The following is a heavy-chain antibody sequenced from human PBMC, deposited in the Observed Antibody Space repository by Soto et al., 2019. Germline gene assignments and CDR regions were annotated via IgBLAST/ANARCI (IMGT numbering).Heavy chain of an antibody. CDR2: INAGNGNT. V-gene: IGHV1-3*01. CDR3: ARVILAYCSGGSCYSSYAFDI. Sequence: GASVKVSCKASGYTFTSYAMHWVRQAPGQRLEWMGWINAGNGNTKYSQKFQGRVTITRDTSASTAYMELSSLRSEDTAVYYCARVILAYCSGGSCYSSYAFDIRGQRTTVTVSS. D-gene: IGHD2-15*01. CDR1: GYTFTSYA. J-gene: IGHJ3*02.